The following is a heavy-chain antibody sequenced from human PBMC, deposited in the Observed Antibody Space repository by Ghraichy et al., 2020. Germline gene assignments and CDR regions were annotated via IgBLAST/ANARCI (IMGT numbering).Heavy chain of an antibody. J-gene: IGHJ3*02. CDR2: IYPGDSDT. CDR3: ARPREILCSGGSCSHDAFDI. D-gene: IGHD2-15*01. V-gene: IGHV5-51*01. CDR1: GYSFTSYW. Sequence: GASLHISCKGSGYSFTSYWIGWVRQMPGKGLEWMGIIYPGDSDTRYSPSFQGQVTISADKSISTAYLQWSSLKASETAMYYCARPREILCSGGSCSHDAFDIWGQGTMVTVAS.